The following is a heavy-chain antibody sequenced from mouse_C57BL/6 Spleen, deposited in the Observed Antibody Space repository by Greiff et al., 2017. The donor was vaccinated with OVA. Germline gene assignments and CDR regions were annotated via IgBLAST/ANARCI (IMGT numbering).Heavy chain of an antibody. CDR3: ARRSYVQRNDCFDY. V-gene: IGHV1-69*01. CDR1: GYTFTSYW. D-gene: IGHD1-1*01. CDR2: IDPSDSYT. J-gene: IGHJ2*01. Sequence: QVQLQQPGAELVMPGASVKLSCKASGYTFTSYWMHWVKQRPGQGLEWIGEIDPSDSYTNYNQKFKGKSTLTVATSSSTAYMQLSSLTSEDSAVYYCARRSYVQRNDCFDYWGQGTTLTVSS.